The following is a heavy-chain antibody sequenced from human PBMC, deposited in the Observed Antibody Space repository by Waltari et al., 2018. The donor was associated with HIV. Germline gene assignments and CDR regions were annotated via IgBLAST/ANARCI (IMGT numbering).Heavy chain of an antibody. CDR2: VTPYNGNT. V-gene: IGHV1-18*01. J-gene: IGHJ3*02. CDR1: GYTFSNYG. Sequence: QVQLVQSGAEVKKPGASVKVSCKASGYTFSNYGITWVRQAPGQGLEWMGWVTPYNGNTKYARNVEDRVTMTTDTSTTTAYMELRSLRSDDTALYYCARDRGKYYGSGTDAFDIWGQGTMVTVSS. CDR3: ARDRGKYYGSGTDAFDI. D-gene: IGHD3-10*01.